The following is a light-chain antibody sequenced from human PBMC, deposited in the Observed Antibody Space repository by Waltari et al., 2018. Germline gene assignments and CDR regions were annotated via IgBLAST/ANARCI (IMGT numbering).Light chain of an antibody. J-gene: IGKJ4*01. CDR2: GTS. CDR3: QQVHTYPIT. Sequence: IPLTQSPSSPFGSVGDRVIITCRASQDIRSYLVWYQQKPGEAPNLLIHGTSTLQNGVPSRFSGSGSGTDYILTISSLQPEDSGTYYCQQVHTYPITFGGGTKVEIK. V-gene: IGKV1-9*01. CDR1: QDIRSY.